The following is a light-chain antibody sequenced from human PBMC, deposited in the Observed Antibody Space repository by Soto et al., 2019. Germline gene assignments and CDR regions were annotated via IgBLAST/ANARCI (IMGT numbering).Light chain of an antibody. J-gene: IGLJ1*01. CDR2: DVS. V-gene: IGLV2-14*01. CDR3: CSYATGSVYV. CDR1: SSDVGGYNY. Sequence: QSALTQPASVSGYPGQSITISCTGTSSDVGGYNYVSWYQQHPGKVPKLMMFDVSNRPSGVSNRFSASKSGNTASLTISGLQAEDEADYFCCSYATGSVYVFGTGTKLTVL.